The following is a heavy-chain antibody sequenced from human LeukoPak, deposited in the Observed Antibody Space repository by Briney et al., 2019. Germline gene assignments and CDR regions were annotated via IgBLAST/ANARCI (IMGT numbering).Heavy chain of an antibody. D-gene: IGHD6-6*01. CDR2: ISGSGGST. Sequence: GGSLRLSCAASGFTFSSYAMSWVRQAPGKRLEWGSAISGSGGSTYYADSVKGRFTISRDNSKNTLYLQMNSLRAEDTAVYYCAKGLEYSSSTPLGYWGQGTLVTVSS. CDR1: GFTFSSYA. V-gene: IGHV3-23*01. CDR3: AKGLEYSSSTPLGY. J-gene: IGHJ4*02.